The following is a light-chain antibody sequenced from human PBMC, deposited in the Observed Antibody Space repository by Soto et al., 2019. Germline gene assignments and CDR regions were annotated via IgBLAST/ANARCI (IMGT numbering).Light chain of an antibody. J-gene: IGKJ1*01. CDR1: QSVSDN. Sequence: EIVLTQSPGTLALSPVERATLSGRASQSVSDNLAWYQQRPGQGPRLLIYGASTRATGIPARFSGSGSGTEFTLTISSLQSEDFAVYYCQQYKNWPHTFGQGTKVDIK. CDR3: QQYKNWPHT. V-gene: IGKV3-15*01. CDR2: GAS.